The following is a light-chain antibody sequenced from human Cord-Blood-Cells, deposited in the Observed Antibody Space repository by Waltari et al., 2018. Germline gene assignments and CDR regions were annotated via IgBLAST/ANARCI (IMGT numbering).Light chain of an antibody. CDR1: QSISSY. V-gene: IGKV1-39*01. J-gene: IGKJ2*01. Sequence: DIQMTQSPSSLSASVGDRVTITCRASQSISSYLKWYQQKPVKAPKLLIYAASSLQSGVPSRLSGSGCVTDFTITISSLQPEDFATYYCQQSYSTPYTFGQGTKREIK. CDR2: AAS. CDR3: QQSYSTPYT.